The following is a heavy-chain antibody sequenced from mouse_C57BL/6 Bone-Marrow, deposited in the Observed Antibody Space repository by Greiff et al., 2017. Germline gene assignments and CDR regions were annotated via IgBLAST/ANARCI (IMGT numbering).Heavy chain of an antibody. CDR2: IYPRDGST. Sequence: VKLLESDAELVKPGASVKISCKVSGYTFTDHTIHWMKQRPEQGLEWIGYIYPRDGSTKYNEKFKGKATLTADKSSSTAYMQLNSLTSEDSAVYFCARKFYYYGCSPWFACWGQGTLVTVSA. D-gene: IGHD1-1*01. CDR3: ARKFYYYGCSPWFAC. J-gene: IGHJ3*01. V-gene: IGHV1-78*01. CDR1: GYTFTDHT.